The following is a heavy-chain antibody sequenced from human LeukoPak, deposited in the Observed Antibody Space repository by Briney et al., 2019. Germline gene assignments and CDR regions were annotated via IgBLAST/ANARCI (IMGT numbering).Heavy chain of an antibody. J-gene: IGHJ6*02. CDR2: INPNSGGT. CDR1: GYTFTGYY. D-gene: IGHD4-17*01. Sequence: ASVKVSCKASGYTFTGYYMHWVRQAPGQGLEWMGWINPNSGGTNYAQKFQGRVTMTRDTSISTVYMELSRLRSDDTAVYYCARANGDSFYYYYYGMDVWGQGTTVTVSS. V-gene: IGHV1-2*02. CDR3: ARANGDSFYYYYYGMDV.